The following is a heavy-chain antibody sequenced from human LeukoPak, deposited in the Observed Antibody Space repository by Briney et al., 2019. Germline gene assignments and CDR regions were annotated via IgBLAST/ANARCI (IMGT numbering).Heavy chain of an antibody. Sequence: AASVKVSCKASGYTFTGYYMHWVRQAPGQGLEWMGWINPNSGGTNYAQKFQGRVTMTRDTSISTAYMELSRLRSDDTAVYYCARGRYSYGYWVGFFDYWGQGTLVTVSP. J-gene: IGHJ4*02. D-gene: IGHD5-18*01. CDR1: GYTFTGYY. V-gene: IGHV1-2*02. CDR2: INPNSGGT. CDR3: ARGRYSYGYWVGFFDY.